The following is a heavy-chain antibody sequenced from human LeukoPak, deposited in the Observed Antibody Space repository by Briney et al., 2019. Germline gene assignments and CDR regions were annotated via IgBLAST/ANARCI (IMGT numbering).Heavy chain of an antibody. V-gene: IGHV5-51*01. CDR1: GYSFTFYW. CDR3: ARQDGSGIYYFDN. CDR2: IYPGDSDT. Sequence: GESLQISSQGSGYSFTFYWIAWVRPMSGKGLEWMGIIYPGDSDTRYSTSFQGEVSISADKSINTAYLQWSSLEASDTAIYYCARQDGSGIYYFDNWGQGTLVTVSS. J-gene: IGHJ4*02. D-gene: IGHD3-10*01.